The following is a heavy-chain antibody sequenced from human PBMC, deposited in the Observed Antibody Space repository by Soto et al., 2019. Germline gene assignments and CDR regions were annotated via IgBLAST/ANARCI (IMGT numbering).Heavy chain of an antibody. CDR2: IYYSGRT. V-gene: IGHV4-31*03. J-gene: IGHJ5*02. Sequence: QVQLQESGPGLVKPSQTLSLTCTVSSGSISSGGYYWSWIRRHPGKGLELIGYIYYSGRTYYTPSFKSRVPVPVLTSKNHCSLKLSSVTAAHTAVYYCARSVFPWGQRTLVSGSS. CDR1: SGSISSGGYY. CDR3: ARSVFP.